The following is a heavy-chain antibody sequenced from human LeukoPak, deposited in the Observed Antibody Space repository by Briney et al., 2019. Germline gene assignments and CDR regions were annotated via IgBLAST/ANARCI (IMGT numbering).Heavy chain of an antibody. CDR3: ARVARGYYDSSGYLGAFDI. CDR1: GGTFSSYA. J-gene: IGHJ3*02. V-gene: IGHV1-69*06. CDR2: IIPIFGTA. D-gene: IGHD3-22*01. Sequence: ASVKVSCKASGGTFSSYAIRWVRQAPGQALEWMGRIIPIFGTANYAQKFQGRVTINADKSTSTAYMELSSLRSEDTAVYYCARVARGYYDSSGYLGAFDIWGQGTMVTVSS.